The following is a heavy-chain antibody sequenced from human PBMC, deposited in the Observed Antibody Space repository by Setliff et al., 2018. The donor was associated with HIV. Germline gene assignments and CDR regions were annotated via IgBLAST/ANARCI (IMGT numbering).Heavy chain of an antibody. CDR3: ARGLSSGWYGYWYFDL. CDR1: GGSFSAYH. J-gene: IGHJ2*01. CDR2: IYHTGSV. D-gene: IGHD6-19*01. Sequence: LSLTCSVYGGSFSAYHWNWIRQPPGKGLEWIGYIYHTGSVYYNPSLNGRVTMSVDTFKNQFSLKLNSVTAADTAVYYCARGLSSGWYGYWYFDLWGRGTLVTVSS. V-gene: IGHV4-34*09.